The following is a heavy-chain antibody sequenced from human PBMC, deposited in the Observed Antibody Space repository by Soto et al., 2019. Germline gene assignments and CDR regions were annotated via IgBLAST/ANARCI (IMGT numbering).Heavy chain of an antibody. Sequence: QVQLVQSGAEVKKPGASVKVSCKASGYTFTSYGISWVRQVPGQGLEWMGWIRTYNGNTKYAQKLQGRVTMTTDTSTSTAYRERRSLRSDDTAVFYCAREMVRGAGSDYWGQGTLVTVSS. V-gene: IGHV1-18*01. CDR3: AREMVRGAGSDY. CDR1: GYTFTSYG. J-gene: IGHJ4*02. D-gene: IGHD3-10*01. CDR2: IRTYNGNT.